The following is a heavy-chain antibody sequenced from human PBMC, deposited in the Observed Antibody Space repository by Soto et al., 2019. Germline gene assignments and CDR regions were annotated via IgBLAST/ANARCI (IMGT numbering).Heavy chain of an antibody. CDR3: ARINPGAGHYYDMDV. J-gene: IGHJ6*02. CDR1: GYSISSSNW. V-gene: IGHV4-28*01. CDR2: IYYSGST. D-gene: IGHD3-10*01. Sequence: QVQLQESGPGLVKPSDTLSLTCAVSGYSISSSNWWGWIRQPPGKGLEWIGYIYYSGSTYYNPSLRSRVTMSVDTSKIQFSLRLSSVTAVDTAVYYCARINPGAGHYYDMDVWGQGTTVTVSS.